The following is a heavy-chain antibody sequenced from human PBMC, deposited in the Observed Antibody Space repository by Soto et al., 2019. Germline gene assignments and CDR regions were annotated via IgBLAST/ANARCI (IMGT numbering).Heavy chain of an antibody. CDR1: DDSINSDKYY. Sequence: QLQLQESGPGLVKPSETLSLTCSVSDDSINSDKYYWGWIRQPPGKGLEWIGSIYYRGNAYYNPSLKTRVTTSLDKSKSQFSLKLNSVTAADSAVYFCARLEGLATISYYFDFWGPGALVTVSS. D-gene: IGHD3-9*01. CDR3: ARLEGLATISYYFDF. CDR2: IYYRGNA. V-gene: IGHV4-39*01. J-gene: IGHJ4*02.